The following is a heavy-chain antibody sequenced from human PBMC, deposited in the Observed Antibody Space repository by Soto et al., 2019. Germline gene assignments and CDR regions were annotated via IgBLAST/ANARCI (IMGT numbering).Heavy chain of an antibody. J-gene: IGHJ6*02. Sequence: EVQLVETGGGLIQPGGSLRLSCLASGFSVTTNYIIWVRQPPGKGLEWVSTTFTGGSTHYADSVKGRFSISSDNSKNTVYLQMNNLRVEDTAVYYCAKKPPRSIQGWAFGMDVWGQGTTVSVSS. CDR1: GFSVTTNY. CDR2: TFTGGST. D-gene: IGHD1-26*01. CDR3: AKKPPRSIQGWAFGMDV. V-gene: IGHV3-53*02.